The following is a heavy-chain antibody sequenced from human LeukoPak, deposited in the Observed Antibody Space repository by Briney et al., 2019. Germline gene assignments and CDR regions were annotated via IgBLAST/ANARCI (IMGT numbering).Heavy chain of an antibody. J-gene: IGHJ4*02. V-gene: IGHV1-18*01. CDR3: ARDHKRLLWFGELSS. Sequence: ASVKVSCKASGYTFTSYGISWMRQAPGQGLEWMGWISAYNGNTNYAQKLQGRVTMTTDTSTSTAYMELRSLRSDDTAVYYCARDHKRLLWFGELSSWGQGTLVTVSS. CDR2: ISAYNGNT. CDR1: GYTFTSYG. D-gene: IGHD3-10*01.